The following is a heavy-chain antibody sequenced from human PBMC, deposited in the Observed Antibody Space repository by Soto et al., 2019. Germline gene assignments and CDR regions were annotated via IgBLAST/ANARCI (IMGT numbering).Heavy chain of an antibody. CDR2: IYYSGRN. Sequence: SETLSLTCIVTGDSINSSSYKWGWIRQPPGKGLEWIGSIYYSGRNYNNPSLRSRVSMSIDTSKDQFSLKLKSVTAADTALYFCARQRTSVVTQAYFDVWGQGSLVTVS. D-gene: IGHD2-21*02. CDR3: ARQRTSVVTQAYFDV. CDR1: GDSINSSSYK. J-gene: IGHJ4*02. V-gene: IGHV4-39*01.